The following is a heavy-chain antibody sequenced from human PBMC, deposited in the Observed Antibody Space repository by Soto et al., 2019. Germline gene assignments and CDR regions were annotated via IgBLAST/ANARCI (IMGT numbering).Heavy chain of an antibody. Sequence: EVQLLESGGGLVQPGGSLRLSCAASGFTFSSYAMSWVRQAPGKGLEWVSAISGSGGSTYYADSVKGRFTISRDNSKNTLYLQMNSLRDEDTAVYYCAKDNNCSGGSCFYYYYYYMDVWGKGTTVTVSS. J-gene: IGHJ6*03. CDR1: GFTFSSYA. V-gene: IGHV3-23*01. CDR3: AKDNNCSGGSCFYYYYYYMDV. D-gene: IGHD2-15*01. CDR2: ISGSGGST.